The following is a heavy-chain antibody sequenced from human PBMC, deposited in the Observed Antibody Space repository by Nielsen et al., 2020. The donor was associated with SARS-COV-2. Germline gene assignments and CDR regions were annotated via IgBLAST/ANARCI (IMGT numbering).Heavy chain of an antibody. D-gene: IGHD3-10*01. CDR3: AREALKELLWFGESSSYYGMDV. Sequence: WIRQPPGKGLEWIGYTYYSGSTYYNPSLKSRVTISVDTSKNQFSLKLSSVTAADTAVYYCAREALKELLWFGESSSYYGMDVWGQGTTVTVSS. CDR2: TYYSGST. V-gene: IGHV4-31*02. J-gene: IGHJ6*02.